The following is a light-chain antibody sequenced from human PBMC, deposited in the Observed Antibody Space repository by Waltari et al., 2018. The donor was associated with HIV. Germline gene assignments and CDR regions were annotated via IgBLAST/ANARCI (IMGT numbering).Light chain of an antibody. CDR2: AAS. CDR1: QDITNY. J-gene: IGKJ3*01. V-gene: IGKV1-16*01. Sequence: DIQMTQSPSSLSASVVDRVTITFRASQDITNYLAWFQQKPGKAPTSLIHAASSLQSGVPSRFSGSGSGTDFILTINSLQPEDSATYFCQQYGAYPFTFGPGTKVHIK. CDR3: QQYGAYPFT.